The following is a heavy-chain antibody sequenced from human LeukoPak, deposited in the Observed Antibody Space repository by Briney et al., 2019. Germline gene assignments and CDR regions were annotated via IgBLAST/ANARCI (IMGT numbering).Heavy chain of an antibody. D-gene: IGHD2/OR15-2a*01. Sequence: PSETLSLTCTVSGGSISSSSYYWGWIRQPPGKGLEWIGSIYYSGITYYNPSLKSRVTISVDTSKNQFSLKMSSVTAADTAVYYCLRGYFYFDYWGQGTLVTVSS. CDR3: LRGYFYFDY. V-gene: IGHV4-39*01. J-gene: IGHJ4*02. CDR2: IYYSGIT. CDR1: GGSISSSSYY.